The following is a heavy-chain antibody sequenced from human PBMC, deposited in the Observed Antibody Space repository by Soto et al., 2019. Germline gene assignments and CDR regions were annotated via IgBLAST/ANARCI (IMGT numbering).Heavy chain of an antibody. J-gene: IGHJ4*02. CDR3: AKDGGRYGDYGRGH. D-gene: IGHD4-17*01. Sequence: EVQLLESGGGLVQPGGSLRLSCAASGFTFSSYAMSWVRQAPGKGLEWVSAISGSGGSTYYADSVKGRFTISRDNSKNTLYRQMNSLRAEDTAVYYCAKDGGRYGDYGRGHWGQGTLVTVSS. V-gene: IGHV3-23*01. CDR2: ISGSGGST. CDR1: GFTFSSYA.